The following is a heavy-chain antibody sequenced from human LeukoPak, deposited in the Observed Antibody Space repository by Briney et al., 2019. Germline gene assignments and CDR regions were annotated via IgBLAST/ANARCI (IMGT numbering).Heavy chain of an antibody. Sequence: PSETLSLTCAVYGGSFSGYYWSWIRRPPGKGLEWIGEINHSGSTNYNPSLKSRVTISVDTSKNQFSLKLSSVTAADTAVYYCARGSPYCSRTSCPVVDYWVLGTLVTVSS. V-gene: IGHV4-34*01. CDR2: INHSGST. D-gene: IGHD2-2*01. CDR3: ARGSPYCSRTSCPVVDY. J-gene: IGHJ4*02. CDR1: GGSFSGYY.